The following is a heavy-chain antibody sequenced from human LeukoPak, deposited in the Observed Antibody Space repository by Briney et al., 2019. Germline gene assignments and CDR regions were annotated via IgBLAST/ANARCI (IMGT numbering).Heavy chain of an antibody. J-gene: IGHJ3*02. D-gene: IGHD6-13*01. CDR2: IKQDGSEK. CDR3: AGYSSSWYRGFGAFDI. Sequence: GGSLRLSCAASGFTFSSYWMSWVRQAPGKGLEWVANIKQDGSEKYYVDSVKGRFTISRDNAKNSLYLQMNSLRAEDTAVYYCAGYSSSWYRGFGAFDIWGQGTMVTVSS. V-gene: IGHV3-7*01. CDR1: GFTFSSYW.